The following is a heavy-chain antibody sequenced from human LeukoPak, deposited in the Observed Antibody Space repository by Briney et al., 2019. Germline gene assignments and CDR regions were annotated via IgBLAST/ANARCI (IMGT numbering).Heavy chain of an antibody. J-gene: IGHJ4*02. Sequence: GSLRLSCAASGFTFSSYAMSWVRQAPGKGLEWIGEISDSGRTGYKSSLKSRVTILEDTSKNQFSLRLSSVTAADTAVYYCARRSGIAVAGAFDYWGQGTLVTVSS. D-gene: IGHD6-19*01. V-gene: IGHV4-34*01. CDR3: ARRSGIAVAGAFDY. CDR2: ISDSGRT. CDR1: GFTFSSYA.